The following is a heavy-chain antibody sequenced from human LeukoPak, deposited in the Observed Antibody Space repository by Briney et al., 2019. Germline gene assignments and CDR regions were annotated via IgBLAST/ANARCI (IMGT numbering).Heavy chain of an antibody. CDR2: IYHSGST. Sequence: SETLSLTCTVSGYSINSGYYWGWIRPPPGKGLEWIGTIYHSGSTYYNPSLKSRVTISVDTSKNQFSLKLTSVTAADTAMYYCVTCGGDCYSSAFDIWGQGTMVTVSS. CDR3: VTCGGDCYSSAFDI. D-gene: IGHD2-21*02. V-gene: IGHV4-38-2*02. J-gene: IGHJ3*02. CDR1: GYSINSGYY.